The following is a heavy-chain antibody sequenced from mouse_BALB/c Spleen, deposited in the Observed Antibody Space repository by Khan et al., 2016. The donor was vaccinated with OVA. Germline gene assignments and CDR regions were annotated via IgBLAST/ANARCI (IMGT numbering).Heavy chain of an antibody. CDR1: GFSLSRYN. CDR2: IWGGGGT. CDR3: ARAYYRSDGYYAMDY. V-gene: IGHV2-6-4*01. Sequence: QVQLKESGPGLVAPSQSLSITCTVSGFSLSRYNIHWVRQPPGKGLEWLGMIWGGGGTDYNSTIKSRLSISKDNSKSQVFLKMNSLQTDDSAMYDWARAYYRSDGYYAMDYWGQGTSVTVSS. J-gene: IGHJ4*01. D-gene: IGHD2-14*01.